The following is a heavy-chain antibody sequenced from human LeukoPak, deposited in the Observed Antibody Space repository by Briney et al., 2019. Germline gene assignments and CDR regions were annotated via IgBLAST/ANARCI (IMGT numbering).Heavy chain of an antibody. D-gene: IGHD6-13*01. CDR1: GGSISSSSYY. J-gene: IGHJ4*02. CDR2: IYYSGST. CDR3: ARDPGIAAAGTGYYDSSGLDY. V-gene: IGHV4-39*07. Sequence: SETLSLTCTVSGGSISSSSYYWGWLRQPPGKGLEWIGSIYYSGSTYYNPSLKSRVTMSVDTSKNQFSLKLSSVTAADTAVYYCARDPGIAAAGTGYYDSSGLDYWGQGTLVTVSS.